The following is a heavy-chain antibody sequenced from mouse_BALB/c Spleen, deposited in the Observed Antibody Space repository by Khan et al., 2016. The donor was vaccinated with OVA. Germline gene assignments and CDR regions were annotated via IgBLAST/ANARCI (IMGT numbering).Heavy chain of an antibody. CDR1: RFTFSTYA. J-gene: IGHJ3*01. D-gene: IGHD2-1*01. V-gene: IGHV5-9-3*01. CDR3: SRSPYGNVAY. Sequence: EVELVESGGGLVKPGGSLKLSCAASRFTFSTYAMSWVRQTPEKRLEWVATISRDGDYTYFPDNVTGRFTISRDNAKNTLCLQMTSLRSEDTAMYYCSRSPYGNVAYWGQGTLVTVSA. CDR2: ISRDGDYT.